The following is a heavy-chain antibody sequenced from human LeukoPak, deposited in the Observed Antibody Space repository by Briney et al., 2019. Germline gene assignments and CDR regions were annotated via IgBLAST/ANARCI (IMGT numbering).Heavy chain of an antibody. CDR3: AKDPQAYYGILTVYPRFDY. V-gene: IGHV1-18*01. J-gene: IGHJ4*02. Sequence: ASVNVSCKASGYTFTSYGIRWVRQAPGQGLEGMGCIRDYNGNTNYPQKLQGRVTMTTDPSTSTAYMELRSLRSDDTGVYYCAKDPQAYYGILTVYPRFDYWGQGTLATVSS. D-gene: IGHD3-9*01. CDR1: GYTFTSYG. CDR2: IRDYNGNT.